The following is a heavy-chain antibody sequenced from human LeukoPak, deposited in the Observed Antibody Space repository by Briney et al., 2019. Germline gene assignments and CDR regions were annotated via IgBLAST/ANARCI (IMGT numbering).Heavy chain of an antibody. CDR1: GFTFSSYA. CDR2: INSDGSST. J-gene: IGHJ5*02. D-gene: IGHD6-19*01. CDR3: ARDSQLSSGWSLNWFDP. V-gene: IGHV3-74*01. Sequence: QTGGSLRPSCAASGFTFSSYAMTWVRQAPGKGLVWVSRINSDGSSTNYADSVKGRFTMSRDNAKNTVYLQMNSLRAEDTAVYYCARDSQLSSGWSLNWFDPWGQGTLVTVSS.